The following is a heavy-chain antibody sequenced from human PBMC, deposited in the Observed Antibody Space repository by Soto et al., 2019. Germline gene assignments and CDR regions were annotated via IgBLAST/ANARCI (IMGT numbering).Heavy chain of an antibody. D-gene: IGHD3-3*01. CDR3: ARAPIFGVVTLYYFDY. V-gene: IGHV4-31*03. CDR2: IYYSGST. J-gene: IGHJ4*02. Sequence: QVQLQESGPGLVKPSQTLSLTCTVSGGSISSGGYYWSWIRQHPGKVLEWIGYIYYSGSTYYNPSLKCRVTISVDTSKNQFSLKLSSVTAADTAVYYCARAPIFGVVTLYYFDYWGQGTLVTVSS. CDR1: GGSISSGGYY.